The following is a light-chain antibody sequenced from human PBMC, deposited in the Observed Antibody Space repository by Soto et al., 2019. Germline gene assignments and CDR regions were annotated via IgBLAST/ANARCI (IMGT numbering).Light chain of an antibody. V-gene: IGKV1-9*01. CDR1: QDIAIY. J-gene: IGKJ1*01. Sequence: IQLTQSPSSLSASVGDRVTITCRASQDIAIYLAWYQQKPGEAPKLLIYAASTLYGGVPSRFSGSGSGTDFALTITSLQAEDFAVYYCQQYGSSRTFGQGTKVEIK. CDR3: QQYGSSRT. CDR2: AAS.